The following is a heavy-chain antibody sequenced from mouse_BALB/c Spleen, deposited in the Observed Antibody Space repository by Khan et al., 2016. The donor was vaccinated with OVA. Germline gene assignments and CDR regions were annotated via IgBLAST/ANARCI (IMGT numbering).Heavy chain of an antibody. CDR3: TRHGYVAWFTY. CDR1: GYSFTSYY. CDR2: IDPFSGGT. J-gene: IGHJ3*01. Sequence: LKQSGPELMKPGASVKISCKASGYSFTSYYIHWVMQSHGKSLEWIGYIDPFSGGTTYNQKFKGKATLTVDKSSSTAYIPLSNLTSEDSAVYYCTRHGYVAWFTYGGQGTLVTVSA. V-gene: IGHV1S135*01. D-gene: IGHD2-2*01.